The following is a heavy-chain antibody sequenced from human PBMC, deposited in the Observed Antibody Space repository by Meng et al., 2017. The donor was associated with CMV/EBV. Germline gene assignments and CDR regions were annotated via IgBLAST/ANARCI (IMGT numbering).Heavy chain of an antibody. CDR1: GGSVSSGSYH. CDR2: IHYSEST. Sequence: SETLSLTCTVSGGSVSSGSYHCSRIRPPPGKGLKWIGYIHYSESTNYNPSLKSRVTISVDTSKNQFSLKLSSVTAADTAVYYCARMVATTYYFDYWGQGTLVTVSS. D-gene: IGHD5-24*01. J-gene: IGHJ4*02. V-gene: IGHV4-61*01. CDR3: ARMVATTYYFDY.